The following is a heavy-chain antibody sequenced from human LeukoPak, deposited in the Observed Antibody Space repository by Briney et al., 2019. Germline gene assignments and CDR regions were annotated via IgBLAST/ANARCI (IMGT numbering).Heavy chain of an antibody. V-gene: IGHV3-48*02. D-gene: IGHD2-8*01. CDR2: ISTSSRSI. Sequence: GGSLTLSCAASGFTFSHYDMNWVRQAPGKGLKWVSLISTSSRSIYYADSVKGRFTISRDNAKNSLYLQMNSLRDDDTALYFCARAGWSDYWGQGTLVTVSS. J-gene: IGHJ4*02. CDR1: GFTFSHYD. CDR3: ARAGWSDY.